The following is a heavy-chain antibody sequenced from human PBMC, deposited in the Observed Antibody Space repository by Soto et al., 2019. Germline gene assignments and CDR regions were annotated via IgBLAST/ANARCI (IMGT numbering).Heavy chain of an antibody. V-gene: IGHV1-69*13. Sequence: SVKVSCKASGGTFSSYAISWVRQAPGQGPEWMGGIIPIFGTANYAQKFQGRVTITADESTSTAYMELSSLRSEDTAVYYCARERGMYYYYYYGMDVWGQGTTVTVSS. D-gene: IGHD5-12*01. J-gene: IGHJ6*02. CDR1: GGTFSSYA. CDR3: ARERGMYYYYYYGMDV. CDR2: IIPIFGTA.